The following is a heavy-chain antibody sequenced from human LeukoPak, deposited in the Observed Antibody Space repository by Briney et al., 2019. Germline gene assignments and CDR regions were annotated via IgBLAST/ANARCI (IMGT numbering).Heavy chain of an antibody. V-gene: IGHV5-51*01. J-gene: IGHJ5*02. D-gene: IGHD3-3*01. Sequence: GESLQISCKGSGYSFTTYWIGWVRQMPGKGLEWMGIIYPGDSDTRYSPSFQGQVTISADKSISIAYLQWSSLKASDTAIYYCARQGDFSWFDPWGQGTLVTVSS. CDR3: ARQGDFSWFDP. CDR2: IYPGDSDT. CDR1: GYSFTTYW.